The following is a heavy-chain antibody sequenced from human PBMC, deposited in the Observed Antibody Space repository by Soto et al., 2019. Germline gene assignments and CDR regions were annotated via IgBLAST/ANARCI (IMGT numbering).Heavy chain of an antibody. Sequence: PSETLSLTCTVSGGSISSGGYYWSWIRQHPGKGLEWIGYIYYSGSTYYNPSLKSRVTISVATSKNQFSLKLSSVTAADTAVYYCARDSRITMVRGVSDAFDIWGQGTMVTVSS. J-gene: IGHJ3*02. CDR1: GGSISSGGYY. V-gene: IGHV4-31*03. CDR2: IYYSGST. CDR3: ARDSRITMVRGVSDAFDI. D-gene: IGHD3-10*01.